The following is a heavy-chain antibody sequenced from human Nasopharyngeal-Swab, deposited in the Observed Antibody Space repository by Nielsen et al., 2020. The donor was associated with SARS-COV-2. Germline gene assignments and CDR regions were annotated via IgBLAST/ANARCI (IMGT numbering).Heavy chain of an antibody. CDR3: ARSLSGIVPAPILGLGPYYYYYYMDV. D-gene: IGHD2-2*01. J-gene: IGHJ6*03. V-gene: IGHV4-34*01. Sequence: RQAPGKGPEWIAEINHSGSTNYNPSLKSRVTLSVDTSMNQVSLEVSSVTAADTAVYYCARSLSGIVPAPILGLGPYYYYYYMDVWGKGTTVTVSS. CDR2: INHSGST.